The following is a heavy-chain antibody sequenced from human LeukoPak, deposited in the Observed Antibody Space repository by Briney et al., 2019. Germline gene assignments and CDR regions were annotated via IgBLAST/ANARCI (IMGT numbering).Heavy chain of an antibody. V-gene: IGHV4-39*02. J-gene: IGHJ4*02. CDR3: AREGQWGYYDSSGYYYLAY. CDR2: IYYSGST. Sequence: PSETLSLTCTVSGGSISSSSYYWGWIRQPPGKGLEWIGSIYYSGSTYYNPSLKSRVTISVDTSKNQFSLKLSSVTAADTAVYYCAREGQWGYYDSSGYYYLAYWGQGTLVTVSS. CDR1: GGSISSSSYY. D-gene: IGHD3-22*01.